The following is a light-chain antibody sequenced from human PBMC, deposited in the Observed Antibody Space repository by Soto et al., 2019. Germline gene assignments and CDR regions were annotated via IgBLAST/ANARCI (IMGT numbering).Light chain of an antibody. Sequence: EIVMTQSPATLSVSPGERATLSCRASQSVSSNLAWYQQKPGQAPRLLIDGASTRATGIPARFSGSGSGTDVTLTISSLQSEDFAVYYCQQYNNWPPWTFGQGTKVEIK. V-gene: IGKV3-15*01. CDR2: GAS. CDR1: QSVSSN. J-gene: IGKJ1*01. CDR3: QQYNNWPPWT.